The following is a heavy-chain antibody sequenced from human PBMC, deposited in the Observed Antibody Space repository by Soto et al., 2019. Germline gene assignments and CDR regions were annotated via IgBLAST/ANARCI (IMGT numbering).Heavy chain of an antibody. J-gene: IGHJ6*02. Sequence: GESLNISCKGSGYSFTSYWIGWVRQMPGKGLEWMGIIYPGDSDTRYSPSFQGQVTISADKSISTAYLQWSSLKASDTAMYYCAITIGGRTYGVYGMDVWGQGTAVTVSS. CDR3: AITIGGRTYGVYGMDV. CDR1: GYSFTSYW. D-gene: IGHD4-17*01. CDR2: IYPGDSDT. V-gene: IGHV5-51*01.